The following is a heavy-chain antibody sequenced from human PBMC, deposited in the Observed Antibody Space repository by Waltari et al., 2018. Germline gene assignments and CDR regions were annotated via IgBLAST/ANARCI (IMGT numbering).Heavy chain of an antibody. CDR1: GGSISSETYY. Sequence: QVQLQESGPGLVKPSQTLSLTCTVSGGSISSETYYWSWIRQPAGKGLEGIGRIYPTGSPTSNPPLKRLVTLPVDTSKNQFSLKARSVPAAATAVYYCARDLVSTMVATSFDPWVQGTLVTVSS. D-gene: IGHD3-10*01. V-gene: IGHV4-61*02. J-gene: IGHJ5*02. CDR2: IYPTGSP. CDR3: ARDLVSTMVATSFDP.